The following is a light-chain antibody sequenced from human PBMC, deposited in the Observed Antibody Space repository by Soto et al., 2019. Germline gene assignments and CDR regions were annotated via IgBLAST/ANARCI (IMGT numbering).Light chain of an antibody. Sequence: EIVMTQSPATLSVSPGERATLSCRASQSVSSNLAWYQQKPGQGPRLLIYDASNRATGIPARFSGSGSGTDFTLTISRLEPEDFAVYYCQQYGSSLWTFGQGTKVDIK. CDR2: DAS. CDR1: QSVSSN. CDR3: QQYGSSLWT. V-gene: IGKV3-20*01. J-gene: IGKJ1*01.